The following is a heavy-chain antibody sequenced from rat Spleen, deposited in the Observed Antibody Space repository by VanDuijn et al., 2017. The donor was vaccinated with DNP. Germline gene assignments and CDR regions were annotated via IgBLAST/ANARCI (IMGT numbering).Heavy chain of an antibody. J-gene: IGHJ2*01. CDR1: GFTFSDCY. CDR2: ISYDGGIT. D-gene: IGHD4-3*01. CDR3: TRGGTYYFDY. V-gene: IGHV5-20*01. Sequence: EVQLVEPGGGLVQPGRSLKLSCAASGFTFSDCYMAWVRQAPTKGLEWVAYISYDGGITAYGDSVKGRFTISRDNAKSTLYLQMNSLRTEERATYYCTRGGTYYFDYWGQGVLVTVSS.